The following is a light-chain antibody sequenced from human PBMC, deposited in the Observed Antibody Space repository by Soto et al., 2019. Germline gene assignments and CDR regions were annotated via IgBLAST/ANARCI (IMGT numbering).Light chain of an antibody. V-gene: IGKV3-11*01. CDR2: DAS. Sequence: EIVLTQSPATLSLSPGERATLSCRASQSVSSYLAWYQQKPGQAPRLLIYDASNRATGIPARFSCSGSGTDFTLTISSLAPEDFAVYYFQHRSNWLTFGGGTKVEIK. CDR3: QHRSNWLT. J-gene: IGKJ4*01. CDR1: QSVSSY.